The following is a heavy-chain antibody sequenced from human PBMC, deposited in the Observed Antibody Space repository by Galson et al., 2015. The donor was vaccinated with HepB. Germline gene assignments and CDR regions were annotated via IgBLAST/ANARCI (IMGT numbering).Heavy chain of an antibody. CDR2: IYHSGSI. J-gene: IGHJ4*02. CDR1: GDSVRSHY. V-gene: IGHV4-59*02. Sequence: ETLSLTCTVSGDSVRSHYWSWIRQPPGKGLEWIGYIYHSGSIAYNPSLKSRVTLSVDTSTNQFSLELTSVTAADTAVYYCARGGYSFGFSWYFDSWAQGTLVTVSS. CDR3: ARGGYSFGFSWYFDS. D-gene: IGHD5-18*01.